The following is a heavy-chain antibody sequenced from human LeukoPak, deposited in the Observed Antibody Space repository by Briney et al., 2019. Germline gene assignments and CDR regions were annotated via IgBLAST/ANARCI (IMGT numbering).Heavy chain of an antibody. CDR3: ARGADNWNDGPPASASFDY. J-gene: IGHJ4*02. D-gene: IGHD1-1*01. CDR1: GYTFTSYD. V-gene: IGHV1-8*01. CDR2: MNPNSGNT. Sequence: ASVKVSCKASGYTFTSYDINWVRQATGQGLEWMGWMNPNSGNTGYAQKFQGRVTMTRNTSISTAYMELSSLRSEDTAVYYCARGADNWNDGPPASASFDYWGQGTLVTVSS.